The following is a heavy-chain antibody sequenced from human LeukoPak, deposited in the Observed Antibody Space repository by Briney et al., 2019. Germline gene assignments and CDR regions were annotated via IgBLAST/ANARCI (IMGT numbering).Heavy chain of an antibody. CDR1: GFSFGNYA. Sequence: GGSLRLSCVASGFSFGNYAMSWVRQAPGRGLQWVSQISGTGGATWYAGFARDRFTISRDNSKKTLYLQMSGLRAEDTAVYYCAKDGERWLQFGTCWFDPWGQGTLVTVSS. D-gene: IGHD5-24*01. CDR2: ISGTGGAT. CDR3: AKDGERWLQFGTCWFDP. V-gene: IGHV3-23*01. J-gene: IGHJ5*02.